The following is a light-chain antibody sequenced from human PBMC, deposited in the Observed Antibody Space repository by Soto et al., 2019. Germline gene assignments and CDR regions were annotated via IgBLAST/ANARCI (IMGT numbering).Light chain of an antibody. CDR1: SSDVGGHNF. Sequence: QSALTQPASVSGSPGQSITISCTGTSSDVGGHNFVSWFQYHPGKAPKLIIYEVTNRPSGVSDRFSGSKSGNTASLTISGLQPEDEADYYCNSYTSSFTWVFGGGTKVTVL. J-gene: IGLJ3*02. V-gene: IGLV2-14*01. CDR2: EVT. CDR3: NSYTSSFTWV.